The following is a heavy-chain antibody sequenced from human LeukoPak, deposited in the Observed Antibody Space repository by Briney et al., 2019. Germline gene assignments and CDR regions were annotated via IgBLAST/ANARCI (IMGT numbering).Heavy chain of an antibody. V-gene: IGHV3-23*01. CDR3: AKDGRVDIVATIDWYFDP. J-gene: IGHJ2*01. D-gene: IGHD5-12*01. CDR2: ISGSGGST. CDR1: GFTFSSYA. Sequence: GGSLRLSCAASGFTFSSYAMSWVRQAPGKGLEWVSAISGSGGSTYYADSVKGRFTISRDNSKNTLYLQMNSLRAEDTAVYYCAKDGRVDIVATIDWYFDPWGRGTLVTVSS.